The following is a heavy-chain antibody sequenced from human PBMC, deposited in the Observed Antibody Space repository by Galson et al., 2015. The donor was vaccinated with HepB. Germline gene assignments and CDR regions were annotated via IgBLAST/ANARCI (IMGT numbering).Heavy chain of an antibody. CDR2: ISWNSGSI. Sequence: SLRLSCAASGFTFDDYAMHWVRQAPGKGLEWVSGISWNSGSIGFADSVKGRFTISRDNAKSSLFLQMNSLKPVDTALYYCAKAERGFGEQGAFAIWGQGTTVIVSS. D-gene: IGHD3-10*01. CDR3: AKAERGFGEQGAFAI. J-gene: IGHJ3*02. V-gene: IGHV3-9*01. CDR1: GFTFDDYA.